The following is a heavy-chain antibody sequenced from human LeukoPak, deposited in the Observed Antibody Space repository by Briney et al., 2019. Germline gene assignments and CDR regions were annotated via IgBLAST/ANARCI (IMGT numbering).Heavy chain of an antibody. CDR3: AKESTVTPGNVNWFDP. CDR1: GGSFSGYY. Sequence: PSETLSLTCAVYGGSFSGYYWSWVRQTPGKGLEWISSISGSGDNTYYAESVKGRFTISRDNSRNTLYLRMKSLRAEDTAMYYCAKESTVTPGNVNWFDPWGQGTLVTVSS. J-gene: IGHJ5*02. V-gene: IGHV3-23*01. D-gene: IGHD4-17*01. CDR2: ISGSGDNT.